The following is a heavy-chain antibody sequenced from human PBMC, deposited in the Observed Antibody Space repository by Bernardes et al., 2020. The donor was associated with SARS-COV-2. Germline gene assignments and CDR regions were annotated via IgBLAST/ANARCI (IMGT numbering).Heavy chain of an antibody. CDR2: IIPILGIA. D-gene: IGHD2-15*01. J-gene: IGHJ4*02. CDR1: GGTFSSYA. Sequence: SVKVSCKASGGTFSSYAISWVRQAPGQGLEWMGRIIPILGIANYAQKFQGRVTITADKSTSTAYMELSSLRSEDTAVYYCARDVEYCSGGSCYGAGYWGQGTLVTVSS. V-gene: IGHV1-69*04. CDR3: ARDVEYCSGGSCYGAGY.